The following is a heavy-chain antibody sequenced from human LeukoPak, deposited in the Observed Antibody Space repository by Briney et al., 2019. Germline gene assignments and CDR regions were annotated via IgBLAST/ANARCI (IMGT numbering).Heavy chain of an antibody. CDR2: IYNSGTT. D-gene: IGHD3-10*01. CDR3: ARHSPADSRSYPLDY. Sequence: SETLSLTCTVSGGSISGYYWSWIRQPPGKGLEWIAYIYNSGTTNYTPSLKSRVTISADTSKNQFSLKLSSVTAADTAVYYCARHSPADSRSYPLDYWGQGALVTVSS. J-gene: IGHJ4*02. V-gene: IGHV4-59*08. CDR1: GGSISGYY.